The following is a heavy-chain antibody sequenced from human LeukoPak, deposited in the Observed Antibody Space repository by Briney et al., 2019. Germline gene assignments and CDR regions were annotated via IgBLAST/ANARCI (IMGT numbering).Heavy chain of an antibody. V-gene: IGHV3-23*01. D-gene: IGHD1-14*01. CDR1: GFTFSSYT. J-gene: IGHJ6*02. CDR3: AKRPGFPYYYYGMDV. CDR2: ISDPHSGSQT. Sequence: GGSLRLSCAASGFTFSSYTMNWVRQALGQGLEWVSTISDPHSGSQTHYADSVKGRFTISRDDSQNTVYLQMNSLRAEDTAVYYCAKRPGFPYYYYGMDVWGQGTTVTVSS.